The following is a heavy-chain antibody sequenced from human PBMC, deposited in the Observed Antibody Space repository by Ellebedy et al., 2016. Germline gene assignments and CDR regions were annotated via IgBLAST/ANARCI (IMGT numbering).Heavy chain of an antibody. CDR2: INHSGST. V-gene: IGHV4-34*01. Sequence: SETLSLTXAVYGGSFSGYYWSWIRQPPGKGLEWIGEINHSGSTNYNPSLKSRVTISVDTSKNQFSLKLSSVTAADTAVYYCARDTRFSGLGIYYYYGMDVWGQGTTVTVSS. CDR1: GGSFSGYY. D-gene: IGHD3-22*01. J-gene: IGHJ6*02. CDR3: ARDTRFSGLGIYYYYGMDV.